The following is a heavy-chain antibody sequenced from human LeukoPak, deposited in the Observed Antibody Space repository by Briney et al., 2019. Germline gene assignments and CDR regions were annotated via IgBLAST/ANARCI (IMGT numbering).Heavy chain of an antibody. D-gene: IGHD2-2*03. V-gene: IGHV3-23*01. Sequence: GGSLRLSCAASGFTFSSYGMTWVRQAPGKGLEWVSTISSSGGYTYYADSVKGRFTISRDDSKNTLYLQMNSLRAEDTAVYYCAKRETMDIVVVPAASPLRYWGQGTLVAVSS. CDR1: GFTFSSYG. CDR2: ISSSGGYT. CDR3: AKRETMDIVVVPAASPLRY. J-gene: IGHJ4*02.